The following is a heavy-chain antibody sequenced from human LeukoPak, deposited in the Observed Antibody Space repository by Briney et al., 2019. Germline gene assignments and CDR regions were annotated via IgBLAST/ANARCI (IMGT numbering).Heavy chain of an antibody. V-gene: IGHV3-33*01. D-gene: IGHD6-13*01. J-gene: IGHJ4*02. Sequence: GGSLRLSCAASGFTFSSYGMHWVRQAPDKGLEWVAVIWHDGSNKYYADSVKGRFTISRDNSKNTLYLQMNSLRAEDTAVYYCARDRYSSSWYFDYWGQGTLVTVSS. CDR1: GFTFSSYG. CDR3: ARDRYSSSWYFDY. CDR2: IWHDGSNK.